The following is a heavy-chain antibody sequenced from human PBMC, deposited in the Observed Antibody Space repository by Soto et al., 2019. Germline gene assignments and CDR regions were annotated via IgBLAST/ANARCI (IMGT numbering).Heavy chain of an antibody. CDR3: ARDRYSSSWWGAFDI. J-gene: IGHJ3*02. CDR2: IYYSGST. CDR1: GGSIISYY. D-gene: IGHD6-13*01. V-gene: IGHV4-59*01. Sequence: SETLSLTCTVSGGSIISYYWSWIRQPPGKGLEWIGYIYYSGSTNYNPSLKSRVTISVDTSKNQFSLKLSSVTAADTAVYYCARDRYSSSWWGAFDIWGQGTMVTVSS.